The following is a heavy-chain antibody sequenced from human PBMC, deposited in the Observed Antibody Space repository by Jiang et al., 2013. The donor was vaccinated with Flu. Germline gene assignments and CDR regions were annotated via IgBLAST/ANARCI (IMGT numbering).Heavy chain of an antibody. CDR2: IIPIFGTA. CDR1: GGTFSSYA. CDR3: ARVQWGGDYMRYYYYGMDV. D-gene: IGHD4-17*01. V-gene: IGHV1-69*06. J-gene: IGHJ6*02. Sequence: GAEVKKPGSSVKVSCKASGGTFSSYAISWVRQAPGQGLEWMGGIIPIFGTANYAQKFQGRVTITADKSTSTAYMELSSLRSEDTAVYYCARVQWGGDYMRYYYYGMDVWGQGDHGSPSP.